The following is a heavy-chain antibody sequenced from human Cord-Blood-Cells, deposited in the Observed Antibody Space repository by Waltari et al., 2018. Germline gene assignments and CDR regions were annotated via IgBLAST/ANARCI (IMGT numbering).Heavy chain of an antibody. Sequence: QVQLVQSGAEVKKPGASVKVSCKASGYPFTSDAMHWVRQAPGQRLEWMGWINAGNGNTKYSQKFQGRVTITRDTSASTAYMELSSLRSEDTAVYYCARGGDYGDYAEYFQHWGQGTLVTVSS. V-gene: IGHV1-3*01. CDR2: INAGNGNT. J-gene: IGHJ1*01. CDR3: ARGGDYGDYAEYFQH. D-gene: IGHD4-17*01. CDR1: GYPFTSDA.